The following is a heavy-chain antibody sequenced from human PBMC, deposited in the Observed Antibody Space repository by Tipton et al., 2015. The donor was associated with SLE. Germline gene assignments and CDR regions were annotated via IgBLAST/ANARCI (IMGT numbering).Heavy chain of an antibody. J-gene: IGHJ3*02. CDR2: MYYGGSS. CDR3: ARVGYCSSPTCYSDSFDI. D-gene: IGHD2-2*01. CDR1: GDSINDYY. V-gene: IGHV4-59*01. Sequence: TLSLTCTVSGDSINDYYWTWFRQSPGKGLEWIAYMYYGGSSDYNPSLKSRVTISVDTSKNQFSLKLSSVTATDTDVYFCARVGYCSSPTCYSDSFDIWGQGTMVTVSS.